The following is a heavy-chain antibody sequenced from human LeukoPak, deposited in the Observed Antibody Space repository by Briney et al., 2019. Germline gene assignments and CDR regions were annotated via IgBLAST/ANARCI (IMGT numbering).Heavy chain of an antibody. V-gene: IGHV3-9*01. J-gene: IGHJ6*01. Sequence: GGSLRLSCAASGFTFDDYAMHWVRQAPGKGLEWVSGISGNSGSIGYADSVKGRFTISRDNAKNSLYLQRNSLRAAGTALYYCAKDMGPCYYYGMDVWGQGTTVTVSS. CDR3: AKDMGPCYYYGMDV. CDR2: ISGNSGSI. CDR1: GFTFDDYA.